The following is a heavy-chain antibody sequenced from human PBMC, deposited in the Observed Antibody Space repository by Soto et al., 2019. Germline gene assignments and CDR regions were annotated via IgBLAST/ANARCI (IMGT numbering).Heavy chain of an antibody. J-gene: IGHJ4*02. V-gene: IGHV4-34*01. CDR3: ARGDLLSPAY. CDR2: INHSGRT. Sequence: SETLSLTCAVYGGSLSGYYWCWIRQPPGKGLEWIGEINHSGRTNYNPSLKSRVTISVDTSKNQFSLKLSSVTAADTAVYYCARGDLLSPAYWGQGTLVTVSS. CDR1: GGSLSGYY. D-gene: IGHD3-9*01.